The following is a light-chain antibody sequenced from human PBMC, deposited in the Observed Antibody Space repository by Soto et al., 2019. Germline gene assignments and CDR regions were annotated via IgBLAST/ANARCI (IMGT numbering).Light chain of an antibody. Sequence: EIVMTQSPATLSVSPGERATLSCRASQSVSSNLAWYQQKPGQAPRLLIYGASTRATGIPARFSGSGSGTEFTLTISSLQSEDFATYYCQQSYSTPLTFGGGTRVEV. CDR3: QQSYSTPLT. CDR2: GAS. CDR1: QSVSSN. J-gene: IGKJ4*01. V-gene: IGKV3-15*01.